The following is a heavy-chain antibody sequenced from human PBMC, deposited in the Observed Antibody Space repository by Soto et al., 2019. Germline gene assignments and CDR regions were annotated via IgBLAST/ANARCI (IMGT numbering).Heavy chain of an antibody. CDR3: ARRGAAAPQSYYYYGMDV. Sequence: PRESLKISCKGSGYSFTSYWIGWVRQMPGKGLEWMGIIYPGDSDTRYSPSFQGQVTISADKSINTAYLQWSSLKASDTAMYYCARRGAAAPQSYYYYGMDVWGQGTTVTVSS. D-gene: IGHD1-26*01. CDR1: GYSFTSYW. V-gene: IGHV5-51*01. J-gene: IGHJ6*02. CDR2: IYPGDSDT.